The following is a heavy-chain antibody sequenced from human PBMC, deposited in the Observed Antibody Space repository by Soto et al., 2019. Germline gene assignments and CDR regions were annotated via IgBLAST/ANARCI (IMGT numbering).Heavy chain of an antibody. Sequence: GSLRLSCAASGFTFSSYGMHWVRQAPGKGLEWVAVISYDGSNKYYADSVKGRFTISRDNSKNTLYLQMNSLRAEDTAVYYCAKEGDSSGYYPPFDYWGRGTLVTVSS. J-gene: IGHJ4*02. CDR2: ISYDGSNK. V-gene: IGHV3-30*18. D-gene: IGHD3-22*01. CDR1: GFTFSSYG. CDR3: AKEGDSSGYYPPFDY.